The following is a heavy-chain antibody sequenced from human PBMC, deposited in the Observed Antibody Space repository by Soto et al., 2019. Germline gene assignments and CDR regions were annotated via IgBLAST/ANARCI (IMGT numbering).Heavy chain of an antibody. CDR2: IYYSGST. V-gene: IGHV4-30-4*01. CDR3: ARSYSGGYYSLDY. CDR1: GGSISSGDYY. D-gene: IGHD1-26*01. Sequence: SETLSLTCTVSGGSISSGDYYWSWIRQPPGKGLEWIGSIYYSGSTYYNPSLKSRVTISVDTSKNQFSLKLSSVTAADTAVYYCARSYSGGYYSLDYWGQGIMVTAPQ. J-gene: IGHJ4*02.